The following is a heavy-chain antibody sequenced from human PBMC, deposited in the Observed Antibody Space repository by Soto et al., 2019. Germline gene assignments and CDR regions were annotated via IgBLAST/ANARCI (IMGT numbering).Heavy chain of an antibody. J-gene: IGHJ4*02. D-gene: IGHD1-26*01. V-gene: IGHV3-30*02. CDR3: AKEGGLSGSYYISSSYYFDY. CDR2: IWYDGSNK. CDR1: GFSFSSSG. Sequence: PGGSLRLSCAASGFSFSSSGMHWVRQAPGKGLEWVAAIWYDGSNKYYADSVKGRFTISRDNSKNTLFLQMNSLRAEDTSVYYCAKEGGLSGSYYISSSYYFDYWGQGTLVTVSS.